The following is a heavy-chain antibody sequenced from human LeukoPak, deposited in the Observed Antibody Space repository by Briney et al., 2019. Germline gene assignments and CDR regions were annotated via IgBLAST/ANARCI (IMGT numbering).Heavy chain of an antibody. CDR1: GYTFTSYG. CDR2: VSAYNGNT. Sequence: ASVKVSCKASGYTFTSYGISWVRQAPGQGLEWMGWVSAYNGNTNYAQKLQGRVTMTTDTSTSTAYMELRSLRSDDTAVYYCARDGRRYCSSTSCSYFDYWGQGTLVTVSS. J-gene: IGHJ4*02. CDR3: ARDGRRYCSSTSCSYFDY. V-gene: IGHV1-18*01. D-gene: IGHD2-2*01.